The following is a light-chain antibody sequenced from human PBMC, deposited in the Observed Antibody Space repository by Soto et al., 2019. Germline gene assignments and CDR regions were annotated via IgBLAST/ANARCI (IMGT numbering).Light chain of an antibody. J-gene: IGKJ2*03. V-gene: IGKV3-20*01. Sequence: ESVLTQSPGTLSLSPGERVTLSCRASQTVSSNYLAWYQQKPGQAHRLLIYGASNRATGIPDRFSGSGSGTYFTLTISRLEPEDVAVYYCQQYGSSPPYSFGQGTKLEIK. CDR3: QQYGSSPPYS. CDR2: GAS. CDR1: QTVSSNY.